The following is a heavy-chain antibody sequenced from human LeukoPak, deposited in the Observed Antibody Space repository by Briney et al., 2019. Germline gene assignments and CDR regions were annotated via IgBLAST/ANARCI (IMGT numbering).Heavy chain of an antibody. D-gene: IGHD6-19*01. Sequence: SETLSLTCTVSGGSMSSRSYYWGWLRQPPGEGLEWIGSIYYSGSTYYNPSLKSRVTISVDTSKNQFSLKLSSVTAADTAVYYCASLAVAGTIDYWGQGTLVTVSS. CDR1: GGSMSSRSYY. V-gene: IGHV4-39*01. J-gene: IGHJ4*02. CDR2: IYYSGST. CDR3: ASLAVAGTIDY.